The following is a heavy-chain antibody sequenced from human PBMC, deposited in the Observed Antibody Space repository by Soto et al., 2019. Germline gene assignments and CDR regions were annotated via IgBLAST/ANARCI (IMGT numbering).Heavy chain of an antibody. CDR2: NYYSGIT. V-gene: IGHV4-31*03. J-gene: IGHJ6*02. Sequence: QVQLQEAGPGLVKPSQTLSLTCTVSGGSISSGGYYWTWIRQHPGKGLEWIGYNYYSGITYYNPSLNDRVTSAPDTSKNQFSLKLSSVTASDTAVYYCARGSSIAGLYYGMDVWGQGTTVTVSS. D-gene: IGHD6-6*01. CDR3: ARGSSIAGLYYGMDV. CDR1: GGSISSGGYY.